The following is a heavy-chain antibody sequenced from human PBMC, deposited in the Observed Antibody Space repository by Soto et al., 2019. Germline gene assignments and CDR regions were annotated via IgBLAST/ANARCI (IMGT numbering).Heavy chain of an antibody. Sequence: QVQLVESGGGVVQPGRSLRLSCAASGFTFSSYGMHWVRQAPGKGLEWVAVISYDGSNKYYADSVKGRFTISRDNSKNTLYLQMNSLRAEDTAVYYCAKDLGNLPLDWYFDLWGRGTLVTVSS. CDR3: AKDLGNLPLDWYFDL. J-gene: IGHJ2*01. CDR2: ISYDGSNK. CDR1: GFTFSSYG. V-gene: IGHV3-30*18. D-gene: IGHD4-4*01.